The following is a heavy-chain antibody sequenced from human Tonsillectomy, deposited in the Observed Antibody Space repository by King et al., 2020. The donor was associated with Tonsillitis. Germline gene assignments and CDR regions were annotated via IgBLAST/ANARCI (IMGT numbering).Heavy chain of an antibody. D-gene: IGHD3-22*01. CDR1: GFSLSTSGVG. CDR2: IYWNDDK. J-gene: IGHJ3*02. Sequence: ITLKESGPTLVKPTQTLTLTCTFSGFSLSTSGVGVGWIRQPPGKALEWLALIYWNDDKRYSPSLKSRFTITKDTAKNQVVLIMTNMDPVDTATYYCAHLDSSGYYSDAFDIWGQGTMVTVSS. CDR3: AHLDSSGYYSDAFDI. V-gene: IGHV2-5*01.